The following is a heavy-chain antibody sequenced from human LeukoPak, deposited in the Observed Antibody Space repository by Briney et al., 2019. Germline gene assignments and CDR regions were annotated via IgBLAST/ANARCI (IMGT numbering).Heavy chain of an antibody. CDR3: AKPGDCGGDLYGRPHWFDP. V-gene: IGHV4-59*08. Sequence: SETLSLTCTVSGGSMNENYWAWIRQPPGKRLEWIGYVHSSGGTKYNPSFKSRVTVSIAMSKNQFSLNLRSVTAADTAVYYWAKPGDCGGDLYGRPHWFDPRGQG. CDR2: VHSSGGT. CDR1: GGSMNENY. D-gene: IGHD2-21*02. J-gene: IGHJ5*01.